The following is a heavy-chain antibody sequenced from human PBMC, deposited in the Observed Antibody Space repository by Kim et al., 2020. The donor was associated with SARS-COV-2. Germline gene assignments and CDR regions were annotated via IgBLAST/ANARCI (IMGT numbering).Heavy chain of an antibody. CDR3: ARDIRGGRADY. CDR2: N. Sequence: NDYAVSVKSRITINPDTSKNQFSLQLNSVTPEDTAVYYCARDIRGGRADYWGQGTLVTVSS. V-gene: IGHV6-1*01. D-gene: IGHD3-16*01. J-gene: IGHJ4*02.